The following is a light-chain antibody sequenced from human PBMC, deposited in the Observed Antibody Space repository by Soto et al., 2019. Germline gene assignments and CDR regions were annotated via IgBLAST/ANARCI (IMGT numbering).Light chain of an antibody. J-gene: IGKJ1*01. V-gene: IGKV3-20*01. CDR3: QQYGNSRGT. CDR1: QSVSSSS. Sequence: EVVLTQSPGTLSLSPGERATLSCRASQSVSSSSLAWYQQKPGQAPRLLIYGASSRATGIPDRFSGSGSGTDFTLTISRLEPEDFAVYYCQQYGNSRGTFGQGTKVDIK. CDR2: GAS.